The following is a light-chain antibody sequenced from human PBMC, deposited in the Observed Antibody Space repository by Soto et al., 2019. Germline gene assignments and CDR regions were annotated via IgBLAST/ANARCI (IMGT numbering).Light chain of an antibody. CDR2: GSF. Sequence: EIVLTQSPGTLPLSPGERASLSCRASQSVRNNYLAWYQQKPGQPPRLLIFGSFNRATGIPDRFSGSGSGTDFTLTISRLEPEDVAVYFCQQYGGSPPYTFGQGTKVEIK. CDR3: QQYGGSPPYT. V-gene: IGKV3-20*01. CDR1: QSVRNNY. J-gene: IGKJ2*01.